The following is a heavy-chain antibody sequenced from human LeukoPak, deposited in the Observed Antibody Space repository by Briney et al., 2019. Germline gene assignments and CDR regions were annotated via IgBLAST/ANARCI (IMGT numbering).Heavy chain of an antibody. J-gene: IGHJ4*02. V-gene: IGHV3-66*01. Sequence: GGSLGLSCAASGFTVSSYYMTWVRQAPGKGLEWVSVIYSGGSTYYADSVKGRFTISRDNANNSLYLQMNSLTAEDTAVFYCARVGSRGYYFDYWGQGTLVRVSS. D-gene: IGHD1-26*01. CDR3: ARVGSRGYYFDY. CDR1: GFTVSSYY. CDR2: IYSGGST.